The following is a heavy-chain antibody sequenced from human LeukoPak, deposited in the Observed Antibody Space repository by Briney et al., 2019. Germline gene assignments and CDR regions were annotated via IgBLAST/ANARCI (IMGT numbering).Heavy chain of an antibody. D-gene: IGHD2-15*01. CDR2: INPNSGGT. J-gene: IGHJ5*02. CDR1: GYTFSGFY. V-gene: IGHV1-2*02. CDR3: ARVVVVAATIRFDP. Sequence: GASVKVSCKASGYTFSGFYIHWVRQAPGQGLEWMGWINPNSGGTNFAQKFQGRVTMTRDTSISTAYMELSRLRSDDTAVYYCARVVVVAATIRFDPWGQGTLVTVSS.